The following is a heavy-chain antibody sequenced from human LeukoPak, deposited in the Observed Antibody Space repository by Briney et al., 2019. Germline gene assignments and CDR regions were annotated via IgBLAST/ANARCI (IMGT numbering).Heavy chain of an antibody. Sequence: PGGSLRLSCAASGFTFSSYAMSWVRQAPGKGLEWVAVIWYDGSNKYYADSVKGRFTISRDNSKNTLYLQMNSLRAEDAAVYYCARDCAYCSGGSCPTDYWGQGTLVTVSS. CDR3: ARDCAYCSGGSCPTDY. CDR2: IWYDGSNK. D-gene: IGHD2-15*01. V-gene: IGHV3-33*08. CDR1: GFTFSSYA. J-gene: IGHJ4*02.